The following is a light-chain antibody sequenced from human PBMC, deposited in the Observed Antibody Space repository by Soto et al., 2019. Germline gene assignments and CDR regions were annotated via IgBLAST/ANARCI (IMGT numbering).Light chain of an antibody. J-gene: IGKJ3*01. Sequence: DIQMTQSPSSLSASVGDRVTITCQASHDITSYLNWYQHKPGKAPKLLIYDASILEAGVPSRFSGSGSGTDFTFTISRLQPEAVASYYCQTCDSPPIFGAGTTVDFK. V-gene: IGKV1-33*01. CDR1: HDITSY. CDR2: DAS. CDR3: QTCDSPPI.